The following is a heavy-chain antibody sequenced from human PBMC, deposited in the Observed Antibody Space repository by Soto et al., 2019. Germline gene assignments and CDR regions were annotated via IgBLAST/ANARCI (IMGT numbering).Heavy chain of an antibody. Sequence: ASVKVSCKASGYTFTSYDINWVRQATGQGLEWMGWMNPNSGNTGYAQKFQGRVTMTRNTSISTAYMELSSLRSEDTAAYYCARITGTTRGAFDIWGQGTMVTVSS. CDR1: GYTFTSYD. CDR2: MNPNSGNT. V-gene: IGHV1-8*01. D-gene: IGHD1-7*01. J-gene: IGHJ3*02. CDR3: ARITGTTRGAFDI.